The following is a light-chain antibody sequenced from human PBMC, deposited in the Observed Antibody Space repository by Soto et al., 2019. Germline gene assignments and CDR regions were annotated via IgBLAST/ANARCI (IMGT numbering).Light chain of an antibody. CDR1: SSDVGSYNL. Sequence: QSVLTQPVSVSGSPGQSITISCTGTSSDVGSYNLVSWYQQHPGKAPKVMIYEVSKRPSGVSNRFSGSKSGNTASLTISGLQAEDEADYYCCSYAGSYTHVFGTGTKVTVL. CDR2: EVS. CDR3: CSYAGSYTHV. V-gene: IGLV2-23*02. J-gene: IGLJ1*01.